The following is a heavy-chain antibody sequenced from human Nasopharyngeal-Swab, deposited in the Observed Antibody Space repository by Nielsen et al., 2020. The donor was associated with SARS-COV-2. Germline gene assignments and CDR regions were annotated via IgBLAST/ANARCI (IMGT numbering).Heavy chain of an antibody. CDR2: IYYSGST. Sequence: GSLRLSCTVSGGTISSYYWSWIRQPPGKGLEWIGYIYYSGSTNYNPSLKSRVTISVDTSKNKFSLKLSSVTAADTAVYYCARGTTIFGVVITPFDYWGQGTLVTVSS. CDR1: GGTISSYY. CDR3: ARGTTIFGVVITPFDY. V-gene: IGHV4-59*13. D-gene: IGHD3-3*01. J-gene: IGHJ4*02.